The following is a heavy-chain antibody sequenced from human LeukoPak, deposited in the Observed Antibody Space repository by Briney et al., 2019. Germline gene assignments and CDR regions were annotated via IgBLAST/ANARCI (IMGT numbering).Heavy chain of an antibody. J-gene: IGHJ4*02. Sequence: SETLSLTCTVSGGSISSYYWSWIRQPPGKGLEWIGYIHYSGSTNYNPSLKSRVTISVDTSKNQFSLKLSSVTAADTAVYYCARDPLRYGDNEGYWGQGTLVTVSS. CDR2: IHYSGST. CDR3: ARDPLRYGDNEGY. CDR1: GGSISSYY. D-gene: IGHD4-17*01. V-gene: IGHV4-59*01.